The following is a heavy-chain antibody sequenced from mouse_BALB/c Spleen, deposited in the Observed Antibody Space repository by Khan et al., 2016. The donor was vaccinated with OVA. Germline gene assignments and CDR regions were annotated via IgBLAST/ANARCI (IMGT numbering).Heavy chain of an antibody. CDR2: INPTSGYT. Sequence: QVQLKESGAEQAKPGASVKMSCKTSGYTFSSYWMHWVKQRPGQGLEWIGYINPTSGYTEYNEKFKDKATLSADKSSSTAYMQLTSLTSEDAAVYYCARDRIDNWGQGTTPTVSS. CDR3: ARDRIDN. V-gene: IGHV1-7*01. J-gene: IGHJ2*01. CDR1: GYTFSSYW.